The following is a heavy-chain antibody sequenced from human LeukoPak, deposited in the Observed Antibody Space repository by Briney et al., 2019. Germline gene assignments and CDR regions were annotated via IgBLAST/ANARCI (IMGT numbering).Heavy chain of an antibody. J-gene: IGHJ4*02. D-gene: IGHD1-26*01. V-gene: IGHV3-7*01. CDR1: GFTLSSYW. CDR3: ARGGELLRPADY. CDR2: LIQDGSEK. Sequence: SGGSLRLSCAASGFTLSSYWMSWVRQAPGEGLEWGANLIQDGSEKYYVDSVKGRFTISRDNAKNSLYLQMNNLRAEDTAVYYCARGGELLRPADYWGQGTLVAVSS.